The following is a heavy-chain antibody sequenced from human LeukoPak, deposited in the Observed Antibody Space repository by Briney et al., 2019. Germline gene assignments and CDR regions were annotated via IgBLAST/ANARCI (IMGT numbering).Heavy chain of an antibody. J-gene: IGHJ1*01. CDR2: IYVGDSDT. D-gene: IGHD3-22*01. Sequence: GESLKISCKGSGYRFSNYWIAWVRQTPGKGLECMGIIYVGDSDTRYSPSFQGQVTVSADKSISTACLQWSSLKASDTAMYYCARLLFDSSGYSGYFHHWGQGTLVTVSS. CDR1: GYRFSNYW. CDR3: ARLLFDSSGYSGYFHH. V-gene: IGHV5-51*01.